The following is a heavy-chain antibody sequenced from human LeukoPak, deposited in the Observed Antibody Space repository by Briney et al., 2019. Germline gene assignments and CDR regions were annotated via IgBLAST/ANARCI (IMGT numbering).Heavy chain of an antibody. CDR1: GFTFSNYW. V-gene: IGHV3-7*05. J-gene: IGHJ5*02. Sequence: GGSLRLSCAASGFTFSNYWMSWVRQAPGKGLEWVANIRQDGSEKYYVDSVKGRFTISRDNAKKSLYLQMNSLRAEDTAVYYCARENVDYDFWSGYPNWFDPWGQGTLVTVSS. CDR3: ARENVDYDFWSGYPNWFDP. CDR2: IRQDGSEK. D-gene: IGHD3-3*01.